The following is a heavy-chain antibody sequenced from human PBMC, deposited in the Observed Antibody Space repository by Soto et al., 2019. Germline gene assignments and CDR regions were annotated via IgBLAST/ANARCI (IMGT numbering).Heavy chain of an antibody. CDR2: LSGYNGHT. Sequence: QVQLVQSGAEVRKPGASVKVSCKASGYTFTTYGISWVRQAPGQGLDRMGWLSGYNGHTQYTQKFQDIVTMNTDTSTSTVYMDLRSLRSDDTAVYYCAREGEMPYYYYGLDVWGQGPTVTVSS. J-gene: IGHJ6*02. D-gene: IGHD3-16*01. CDR1: GYTFTTYG. V-gene: IGHV1-18*01. CDR3: AREGEMPYYYYGLDV.